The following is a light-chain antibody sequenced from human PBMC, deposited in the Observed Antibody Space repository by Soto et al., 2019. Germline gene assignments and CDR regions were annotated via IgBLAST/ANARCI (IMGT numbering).Light chain of an antibody. CDR2: DVS. J-gene: IGLJ3*02. CDR1: SSDVGGYNY. CDR3: SSYTSSSTLV. V-gene: IGLV2-14*01. Sequence: HSVLTQPASVSGSPGQSITISCTGTSSDVGGYNYVSWYQQPPGKAPKLMIYDVSNRPSGVSIRFSGSKSGNTASLTISGLQAEDEADYYCSSYTSSSTLVFGGGTKLTVL.